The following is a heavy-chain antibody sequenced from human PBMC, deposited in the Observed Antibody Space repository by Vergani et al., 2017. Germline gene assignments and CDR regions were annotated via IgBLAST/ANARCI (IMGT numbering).Heavy chain of an antibody. CDR2: INHSGST. V-gene: IGHV4-34*01. CDR3: ARARYSYRPYYYYYMDV. CDR1: GGSFSGYY. J-gene: IGHJ6*03. Sequence: QVQLQQWGAGLLKPSETLSLTCAVYGGSFSGYYWSWIRQPPGKGLEWIGEINHSGSTNYNPSLKSRVTISVDTSKNQFSLKLSSVTAADTAVYYCARARYSYRPYYYYYMDVWGKGTTVTVSS. D-gene: IGHD5-18*01.